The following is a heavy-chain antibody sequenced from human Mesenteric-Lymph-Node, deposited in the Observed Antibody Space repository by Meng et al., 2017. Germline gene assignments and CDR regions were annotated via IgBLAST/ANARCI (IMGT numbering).Heavy chain of an antibody. CDR2: ISYDGSNK. CDR3: ARDMRMAGTYYYGMDV. CDR1: GFTFSSYA. J-gene: IGHJ6*02. V-gene: IGHV3-30*01. Sequence: GESLKISCAASGFTFSSYAMHWVRQAPGKGLEWVAVISYDGSNKYYADSVKGRFTISRDNSKNTLYLQMNSLRAEDTAVYYCARDMRMAGTYYYGMDVWGQGTTVTVSS. D-gene: IGHD6-19*01.